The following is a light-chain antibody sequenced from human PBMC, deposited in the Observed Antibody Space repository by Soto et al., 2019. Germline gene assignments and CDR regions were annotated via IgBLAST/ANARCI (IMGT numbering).Light chain of an antibody. CDR3: QQYNSYSRRT. V-gene: IGKV1-5*01. Sequence: DIQMTQSPSTLSASVGDRVTITCRASQSISSWLAWYQQKPGKAPKLLIYDASSLESGVPSRFSGSGPGTEFTLTISSLQPDDYATYYCQQYNSYSRRTFGQGTKVEIK. CDR1: QSISSW. J-gene: IGKJ1*01. CDR2: DAS.